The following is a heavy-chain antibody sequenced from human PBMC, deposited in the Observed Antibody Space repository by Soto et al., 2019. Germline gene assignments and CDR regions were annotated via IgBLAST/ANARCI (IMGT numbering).Heavy chain of an antibody. CDR1: GGSISSGGYS. J-gene: IGHJ3*02. CDR2: IYHSGST. V-gene: IGHV4-30-2*01. Sequence: QLQLQESGSGLVKPSQTLSLTCAVSGGSISSGGYSWSWIRQPPGKGLEWIGYIYHSGSTYYNPSLKXRXTXSXXRSKNQFSLKLSSVTAADTAVYYCARALRDSPTDIWGQGTMVTVSS. CDR3: ARALRDSPTDI. D-gene: IGHD4-17*01.